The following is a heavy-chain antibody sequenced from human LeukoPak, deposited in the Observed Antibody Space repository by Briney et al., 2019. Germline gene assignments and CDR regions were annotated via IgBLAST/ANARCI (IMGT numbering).Heavy chain of an antibody. V-gene: IGHV3-23*01. CDR1: GFTFSSYA. Sequence: PGGSLRLSCAASGFTFSSYAMSWVRQAPGKGLEWVSVISGSGGNTYYTDSVKGRFTTSRDNSKNTLYLQMNSLRAEDTAVYYCAKDLNYGFDYWGQGTLVTVSS. CDR2: ISGSGGNT. D-gene: IGHD4-11*01. J-gene: IGHJ4*02. CDR3: AKDLNYGFDY.